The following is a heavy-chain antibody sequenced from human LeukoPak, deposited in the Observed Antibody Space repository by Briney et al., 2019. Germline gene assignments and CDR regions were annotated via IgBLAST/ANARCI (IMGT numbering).Heavy chain of an antibody. CDR2: IYYSGSI. J-gene: IGHJ4*02. CDR1: GGSISSSSYY. V-gene: IGHV4-39*01. D-gene: IGHD3/OR15-3a*01. Sequence: TSETLSLTCTVSGGSISSSSYYWGWIRQPPGKGLEWIGRIYYSGSIYYNPSLKSRVTISVDTSKNQFSLKLSSVTAADTAVYYCARLRTGAHFDYWGQGTLVTVSS. CDR3: ARLRTGAHFDY.